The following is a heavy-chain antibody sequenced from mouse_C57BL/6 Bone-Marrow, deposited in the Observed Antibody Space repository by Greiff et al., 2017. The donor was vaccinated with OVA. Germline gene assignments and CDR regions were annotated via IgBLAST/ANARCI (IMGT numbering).Heavy chain of an antibody. J-gene: IGHJ4*01. CDR2: SSSGSSTI. CDR3: AKGYDYPAMDY. Sequence: EVKLVESGGGLVKPGGSLKLSCAASGFTFSDYGMHWVRQAPEKGLEWVAYSSSGSSTIYYADTVKGRFTISRDNAKNTLFLQMTSLRSEDTAMYYCAKGYDYPAMDYWGQGTSVTVSS. V-gene: IGHV5-17*01. CDR1: GFTFSDYG.